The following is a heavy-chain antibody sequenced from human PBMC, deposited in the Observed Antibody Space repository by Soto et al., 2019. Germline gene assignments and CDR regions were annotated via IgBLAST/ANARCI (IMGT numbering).Heavy chain of an antibody. J-gene: IGHJ4*02. V-gene: IGHV3-23*01. D-gene: IGHD2-15*01. Sequence: SGGSLRLSCAASGFNFRSYAMSWVRQAPGKGLEWLSAISGSGSTTYFADSVKGRFNSSRDNSKNTLYLQMNSLRAEDTAVYYCARTSRRYCSGGSCYTDFDYWGQGTLVTVSS. CDR2: ISGSGSTT. CDR3: ARTSRRYCSGGSCYTDFDY. CDR1: GFNFRSYA.